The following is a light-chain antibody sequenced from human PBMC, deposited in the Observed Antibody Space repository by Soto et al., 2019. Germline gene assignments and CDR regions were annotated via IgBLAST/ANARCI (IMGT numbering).Light chain of an antibody. V-gene: IGLV1-47*01. CDR1: SSNIGTYY. CDR2: RNN. Sequence: QSVLTQPPSASGTPGQRVTISCSGSSSNIGTYYVYWYQHLPGTAPKLLMYRNNQRPTGVPDRFSGSKSGTSASLTISGLRSEDEADYYCAAWSDDLNVVFGGGTKVTVL. CDR3: AAWSDDLNVV. J-gene: IGLJ2*01.